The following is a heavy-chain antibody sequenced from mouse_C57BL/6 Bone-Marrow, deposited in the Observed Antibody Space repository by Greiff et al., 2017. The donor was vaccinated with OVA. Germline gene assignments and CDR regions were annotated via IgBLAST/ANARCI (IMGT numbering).Heavy chain of an antibody. D-gene: IGHD2-5*01. CDR2: IWTGGGT. Sequence: QVQLQQSGPGLVAPSQSLSITCTVSGFSLTSYAISWVRQPPGKGLEWLGVIWTGGGTNYNSALKSRLSISKDNSKSQVFLKMNSLQTDDTARYYCARNLRSNYLYYYAMDYWGQGTSVTVAS. CDR3: ARNLRSNYLYYYAMDY. V-gene: IGHV2-9-1*01. J-gene: IGHJ4*01. CDR1: GFSLTSYA.